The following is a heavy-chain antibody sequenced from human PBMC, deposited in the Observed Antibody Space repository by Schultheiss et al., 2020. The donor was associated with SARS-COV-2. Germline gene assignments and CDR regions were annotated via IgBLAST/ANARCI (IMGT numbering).Heavy chain of an antibody. CDR3: ARDARYGFRGRSERGMDV. Sequence: SETLSLTCAVYGGSFSGYYWGWIRQPPGKGLEWIGSIYHSGSTYYNPSLKSRVTISVDTSKNQFSLKLSSVTAADTAVYYCARDARYGFRGRSERGMDVWGQGTTVTVSS. D-gene: IGHD5-24*01. V-gene: IGHV4-38-2*02. CDR1: GGSFSGYY. J-gene: IGHJ6*02. CDR2: IYHSGST.